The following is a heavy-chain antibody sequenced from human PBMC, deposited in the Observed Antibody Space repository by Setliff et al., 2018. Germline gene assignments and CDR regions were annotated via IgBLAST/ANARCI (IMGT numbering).Heavy chain of an antibody. CDR1: RVTFSGYY. J-gene: IGHJ3*02. CDR2: ITYDGET. Sequence: SETLSLTCSLHRVTFSGYYWAWIRQVPGKGLEWIGEITYDGETNYNPSLKSRVTISIDTSKNQFSLKLSSVTAADTAVYYCARLTTLTTWFELGAFDIWGQGTMVTVSS. CDR3: ARLTTLTTWFELGAFDI. D-gene: IGHD4-17*01. V-gene: IGHV4-34*01.